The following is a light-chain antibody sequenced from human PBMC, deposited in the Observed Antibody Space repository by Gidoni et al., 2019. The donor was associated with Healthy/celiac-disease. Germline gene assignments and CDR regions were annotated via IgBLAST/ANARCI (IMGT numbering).Light chain of an antibody. CDR3: QQYDNLLT. CDR2: AAS. V-gene: IGKV1-33*01. J-gene: IGKJ4*01. Sequence: IQITQSPSSLSASVGDRVTITCQASQDISNYLNWYQQKPGKAPKLLIYAASNLETGVPSRFSGGGSGKDFTFTISSLQHEDIATYYCQQYDNLLTFGGGTKVEIK. CDR1: QDISNY.